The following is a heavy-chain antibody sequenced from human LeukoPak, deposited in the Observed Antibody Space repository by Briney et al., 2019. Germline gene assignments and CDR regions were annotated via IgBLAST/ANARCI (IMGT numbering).Heavy chain of an antibody. CDR1: GRTFSSNA. D-gene: IGHD3-22*01. CDR2: IIPIFATA. J-gene: IGHJ4*02. Sequence: WASVKVSCNASGRTFSSNAISWVRQAPGQGLEWMGGIIPIFATANYAQKFQGRVTITADESTSTAYMELSSLRSEDTAVYYCARGPITTRSHFDYWGQGTLVTVSS. CDR3: ARGPITTRSHFDY. V-gene: IGHV1-69*01.